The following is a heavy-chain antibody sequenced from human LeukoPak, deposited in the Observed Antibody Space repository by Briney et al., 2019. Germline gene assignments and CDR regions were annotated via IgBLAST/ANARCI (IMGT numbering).Heavy chain of an antibody. J-gene: IGHJ3*02. CDR3: ARGTVAVKGAFDI. Sequence: SETLSLTCTVSGGSISSYYWSWIRQPPGKGLEWIGYIYYSGSTNYNPSLKSRVTISVDTSKNQFSLKLSSVTAADTAVYYCARGTVAVKGAFDIWGQGTMVTVSS. CDR1: GGSISSYY. V-gene: IGHV4-59*08. CDR2: IYYSGST. D-gene: IGHD3-22*01.